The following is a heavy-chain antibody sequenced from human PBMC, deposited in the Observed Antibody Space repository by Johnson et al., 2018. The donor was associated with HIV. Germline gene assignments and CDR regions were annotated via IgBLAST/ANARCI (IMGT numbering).Heavy chain of an antibody. CDR3: ARDGEWELEDAFDI. V-gene: IGHV3-30-3*01. Sequence: QVQLVESGGGVVQPGRSLRLSCAASGFTFRNYGMHWVRQAPGKGLEWVASVSFDGSNKYYADSVKGRFTISRDNSKNTLYLQMNSLRAEDTAVYYCARDGEWELEDAFDIWGQGTMVTVSS. CDR2: VSFDGSNK. D-gene: IGHD1-26*01. CDR1: GFTFRNYG. J-gene: IGHJ3*02.